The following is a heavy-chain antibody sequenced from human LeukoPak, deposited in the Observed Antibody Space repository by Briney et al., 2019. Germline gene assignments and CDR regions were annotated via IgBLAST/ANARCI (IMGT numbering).Heavy chain of an antibody. CDR1: GFTFSSYA. CDR2: ISYDGSNK. D-gene: IGHD3-22*01. Sequence: GGSLRLSCAASGFTFSSYAMHWVRQAPGKGLELVAVISYDGSNKYYADSVKGRFTISRDNSKNTLYLQMNSLRAEDTAVYYCARTPYYYDSSGYYLYWGQGTLVTVSS. V-gene: IGHV3-30*04. J-gene: IGHJ4*02. CDR3: ARTPYYYDSSGYYLY.